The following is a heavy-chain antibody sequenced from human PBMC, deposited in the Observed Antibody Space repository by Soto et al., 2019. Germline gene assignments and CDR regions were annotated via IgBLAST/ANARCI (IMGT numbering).Heavy chain of an antibody. D-gene: IGHD3-9*01. Sequence: SETLSLTCIVSGDSISSGNKYWSWIRQPPGNGMEWLGYIFSSGTTYHKPSLTSRLSMSLDTSQNPFSLKLNSVTDADTAVYFCARVPSPFDYYYAMDVWGQGTSVTVSS. J-gene: IGHJ6*02. CDR2: IFSSGTT. CDR1: GDSISSGNKY. CDR3: ARVPSPFDYYYAMDV. V-gene: IGHV4-30-4*01.